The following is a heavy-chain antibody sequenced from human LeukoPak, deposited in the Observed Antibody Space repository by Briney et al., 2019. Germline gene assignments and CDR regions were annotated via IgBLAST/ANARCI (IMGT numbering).Heavy chain of an antibody. CDR3: ARGPARRGPRKPEFDY. Sequence: GGSLRLSCAAFGFTFSDYYMSWIRQAPGKGLEWVSYISSSGSTIYYADSVKGRFTISRDNAKNSLYLQMNSLRAEDTAVYYCARGPARRGPRKPEFDYWGQGTLVTVSS. CDR1: GFTFSDYY. V-gene: IGHV3-11*01. CDR2: ISSSGSTI. J-gene: IGHJ4*02.